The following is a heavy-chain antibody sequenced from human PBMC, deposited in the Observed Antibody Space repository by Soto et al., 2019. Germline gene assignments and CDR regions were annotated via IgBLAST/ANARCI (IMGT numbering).Heavy chain of an antibody. CDR2: IIPMFGTG. D-gene: IGHD5-18*01. CDR3: ARHLSQRGYSYGFDY. J-gene: IGHJ4*02. V-gene: IGHV1-69*01. CDR1: GGTFSSYG. Sequence: QVQLVQSGAEVKKPGSSVKVSCKASGGTFSSYGISWVRQAPGQGLEWMGGIIPMFGTGSYEQKFQGRVTITADESTTTVNMDLSSLGAEDTAVYYCARHLSQRGYSYGFDYWGQGTLVIVSS.